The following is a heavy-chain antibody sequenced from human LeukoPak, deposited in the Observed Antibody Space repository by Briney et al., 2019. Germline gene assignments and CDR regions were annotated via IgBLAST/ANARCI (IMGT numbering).Heavy chain of an antibody. J-gene: IGHJ6*03. Sequence: KSSETLTLTCTVSGDSITSSSHYWGWIRQPPGKGLEWIGNIYYSGSTNYNPSLKSRVTISVDTSKNQFSLKLSSVTAADTALYYCARGSKLVPPYYYYYYMDVWGKGTTVTISS. CDR3: ARGSKLVPPYYYYYYMDV. CDR1: GDSITSSSHY. D-gene: IGHD6-13*01. V-gene: IGHV4-39*07. CDR2: IYYSGST.